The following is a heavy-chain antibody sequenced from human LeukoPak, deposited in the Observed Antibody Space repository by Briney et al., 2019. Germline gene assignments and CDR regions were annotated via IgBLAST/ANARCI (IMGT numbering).Heavy chain of an antibody. D-gene: IGHD6-19*01. Sequence: SVKVSCKASGGTFSSYAISWVRQAPGQGLEWMGRIIPIFGTANYAQKFQGRVTIAADKSTSTAYMELSSLRSEDTAVYYCAQGRIAVADHAFDIWGQGTMVTVSS. CDR1: GGTFSSYA. CDR3: AQGRIAVADHAFDI. V-gene: IGHV1-69*06. CDR2: IIPIFGTA. J-gene: IGHJ3*02.